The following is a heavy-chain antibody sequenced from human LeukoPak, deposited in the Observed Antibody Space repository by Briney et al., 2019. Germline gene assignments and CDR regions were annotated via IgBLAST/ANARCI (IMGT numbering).Heavy chain of an antibody. V-gene: IGHV3-33*01. D-gene: IGHD2-2*03. CDR2: IWYDGSNK. CDR3: ARAPRVGIVAVPAAMPYDY. Sequence: GGSLRLSCAASGFTFSSYGMHWVRQAPGKGLECVAVIWYDGSNKYYADSVKGRFTISRDNSKNTLYLQMNSLRAEDTAVYYCARAPRVGIVAVPAAMPYDYWGQGTLVTVSS. CDR1: GFTFSSYG. J-gene: IGHJ4*02.